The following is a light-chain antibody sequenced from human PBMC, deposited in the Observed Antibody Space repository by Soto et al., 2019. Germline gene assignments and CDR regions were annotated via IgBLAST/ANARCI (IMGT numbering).Light chain of an antibody. CDR3: QQYGSSPPKYT. J-gene: IGKJ2*01. CDR1: QSVSSSY. CDR2: GAS. Sequence: ELVLTQSPGTLSLSPGERATLSCRASQSVSSSYLAWYQQKPGQAPRLLIYGASSRATGIPDRFSGSGSGTDFTLTISRLEPEDFAVYYCQQYGSSPPKYTFGQGTKLAIK. V-gene: IGKV3-20*01.